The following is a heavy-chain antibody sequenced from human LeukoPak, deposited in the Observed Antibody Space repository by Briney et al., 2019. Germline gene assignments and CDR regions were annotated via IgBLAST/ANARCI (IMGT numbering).Heavy chain of an antibody. J-gene: IGHJ4*02. Sequence: GGSLRLSCAASGFTFSSYWMSWVRQAPGKGLEWVSIIYSGGSTYYADSVKGRFTISRDNSKNTLYLQMNSLRAEDTAVYYCARAGTTVTYFDYWGQGTLVTVSS. V-gene: IGHV3-53*01. CDR3: ARAGTTVTYFDY. D-gene: IGHD4-17*01. CDR2: IYSGGST. CDR1: GFTFSSYW.